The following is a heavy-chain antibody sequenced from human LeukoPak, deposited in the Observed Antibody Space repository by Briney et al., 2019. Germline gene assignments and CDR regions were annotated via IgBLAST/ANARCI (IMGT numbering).Heavy chain of an antibody. CDR3: ARGTIAAATRYYFDY. D-gene: IGHD6-13*01. CDR2: INAGNGNT. J-gene: IGHJ4*02. CDR1: GYTFTSYA. Sequence: ASVKVSCKASGYTFTSYAMHWVRQAPGQRLEWMGWINAGNGNTKYSQKFQGRVTITRDTSASTAYMELSSLRSEDTAMFYCARGTIAAATRYYFDYWGQGTLVTVSS. V-gene: IGHV1-3*01.